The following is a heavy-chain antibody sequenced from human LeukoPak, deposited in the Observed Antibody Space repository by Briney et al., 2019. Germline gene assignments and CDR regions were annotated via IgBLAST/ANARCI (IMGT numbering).Heavy chain of an antibody. CDR3: AREDIVATMGGYYYYGMDV. CDR2: INPSGGST. CDR1: GYTFTSYY. J-gene: IGHJ6*02. Sequence: ASVKVSCKASGYTFTSYYMHWVRQAPGQGLEWMGIINPSGGSTSYAQKLQGRVTMTRDTSTSTVYMELSSLRSEDTAVYYCAREDIVATMGGYYYYGMDVWGQGTTVTVSS. V-gene: IGHV1-46*03. D-gene: IGHD5-12*01.